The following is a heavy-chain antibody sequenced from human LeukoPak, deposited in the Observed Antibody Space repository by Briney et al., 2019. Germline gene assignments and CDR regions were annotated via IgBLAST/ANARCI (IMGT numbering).Heavy chain of an antibody. J-gene: IGHJ5*02. CDR1: GYTFTSYD. D-gene: IGHD3-10*01. CDR2: ISAYNGNT. CDR3: ARVPNYYGSGPISGDWFDP. Sequence: ASVKVSCKASGYTFTSYDINWVRQATGQGLEWMGWISAYNGNTNYAQKLQGRVTMTTDTSTSTAYMELRSLRSDDTAVYYCARVPNYYGSGPISGDWFDPWGQGTLVTVSS. V-gene: IGHV1-18*01.